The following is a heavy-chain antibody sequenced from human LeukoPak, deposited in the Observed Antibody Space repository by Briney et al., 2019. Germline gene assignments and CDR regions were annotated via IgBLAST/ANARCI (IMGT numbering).Heavy chain of an antibody. CDR1: GGSINSRSDY. V-gene: IGHV4-39*01. CDR3: ARRPGEYGGNDFDY. Sequence: SETLSLTCTVSGGSINSRSDYWGWIRQPPGKGLEWIGSIYYSGSTHYNPSLKSRVTMSIDTSKNQFSLRLSSVTAADTAAYYCARRPGEYGGNDFDYWGQGTLVTVSS. CDR2: IYYSGST. D-gene: IGHD4-23*01. J-gene: IGHJ4*02.